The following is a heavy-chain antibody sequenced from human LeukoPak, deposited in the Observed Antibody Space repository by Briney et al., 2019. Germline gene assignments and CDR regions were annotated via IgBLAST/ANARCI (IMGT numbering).Heavy chain of an antibody. D-gene: IGHD4-17*01. CDR1: GGSISSYY. CDR2: IYTSGST. Sequence: SETLSLTCTVSGGSISSYYWSWIRQPPGKGLEWIGRIYTSGSTNYNPSLKSRVTISVDTSKNQFSLKLSSVTAADTAMYYCARADGSSVTTASCFDYWGQGTLVTVSS. CDR3: ARADGSSVTTASCFDY. J-gene: IGHJ4*02. V-gene: IGHV4-4*08.